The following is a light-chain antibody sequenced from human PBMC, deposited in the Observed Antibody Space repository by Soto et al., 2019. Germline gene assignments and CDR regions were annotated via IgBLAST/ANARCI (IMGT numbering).Light chain of an antibody. CDR2: WAS. CDR1: QSLLYRSNNKNY. J-gene: IGKJ1*01. CDR3: QQYYSTPWT. V-gene: IGKV4-1*01. Sequence: DFVMTQSPDSLAVSLGERATINCKSSQSLLYRSNNKNYLAWYQQKPGQPPKLLIYWASTRESGVPDRFSGSGSGTDFTLTISSLQAEDLAVYYCQQYYSTPWTFGQGTKVEIK.